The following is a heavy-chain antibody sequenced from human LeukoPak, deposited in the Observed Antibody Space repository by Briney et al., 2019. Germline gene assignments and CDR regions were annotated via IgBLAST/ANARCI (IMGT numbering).Heavy chain of an antibody. CDR1: NGSISRYY. Sequence: SETLSLICTVSNGSISRYYWSWIRQPPGKGLEWIGYIYHSGSTYYNPSLKSRVTISVDRSKNQFSLKLSSVTAADTAVYYCARDRNPTDYWGQGTLVTVSS. V-gene: IGHV4-59*12. CDR3: ARDRNPTDY. D-gene: IGHD1-14*01. CDR2: IYHSGST. J-gene: IGHJ4*02.